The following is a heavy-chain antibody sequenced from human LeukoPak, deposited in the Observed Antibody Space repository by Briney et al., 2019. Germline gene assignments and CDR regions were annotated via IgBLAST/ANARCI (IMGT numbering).Heavy chain of an antibody. CDR3: ARGQGYCSGGSCYFTIPGGHWFDP. CDR2: ICYSGST. D-gene: IGHD2-15*01. CDR1: GGSISSGGYY. V-gene: IGHV4-61*08. Sequence: SETLSLTCTVSGGSISSGGYYWSWLRQHPGKGLEWIVYICYSGSTNYHPSLKSRVTISVDTSKNQFSLKLSSVTAADTAVYYCARGQGYCSGGSCYFTIPGGHWFDPWGQGTLVTVSS. J-gene: IGHJ5*02.